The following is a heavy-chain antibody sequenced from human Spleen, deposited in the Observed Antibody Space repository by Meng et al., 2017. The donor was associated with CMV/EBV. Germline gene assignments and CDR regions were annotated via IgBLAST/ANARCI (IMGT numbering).Heavy chain of an antibody. CDR2: ISSRSSYI. Sequence: GGSLRLSCAASGFTFSSYSMNWVRQAPGKGLEWVSSISSRSSYIYYADSVKGRFTISKDNAKNSLYLQMNSLRAEDTAVYYCARGGFTAMVLVWYFDLWGRGTLVTVSS. J-gene: IGHJ2*01. CDR3: ARGGFTAMVLVWYFDL. V-gene: IGHV3-21*01. CDR1: GFTFSSYS. D-gene: IGHD5-18*01.